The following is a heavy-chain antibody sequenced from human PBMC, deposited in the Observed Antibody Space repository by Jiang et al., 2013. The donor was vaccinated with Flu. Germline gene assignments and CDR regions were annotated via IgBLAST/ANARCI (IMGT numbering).Heavy chain of an antibody. CDR2: ISHSGST. D-gene: IGHD3-16*01. CDR3: AGFYWGTIREAFRH. J-gene: IGHJ1*01. V-gene: IGHV4-39*01. Sequence: GSGLVKPSETLSLTCTVSGDPITTHNNYWAWIRRPPGKGLEWIGFISHSGSTYYSPSFVGRVTISIDTSRNHFSLKMKSVTATDTAMYFCAGFYWGTIREAFRHWGPGTLVTVSS. CDR1: GDPITTHNNY.